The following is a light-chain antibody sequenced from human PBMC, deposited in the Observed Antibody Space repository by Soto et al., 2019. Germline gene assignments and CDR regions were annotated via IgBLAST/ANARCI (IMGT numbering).Light chain of an antibody. Sequence: EIVLTQSPATLSVSPGERATLSCRASQTVSNYLAWYQQKPGQAPRLLIYDASNRAPGIPARFSGSGSGTDVTLTISSLEPEDFAVYYCQQRGNWPPITFGQGTRLEIK. CDR2: DAS. CDR1: QTVSNY. V-gene: IGKV3-11*01. J-gene: IGKJ5*01. CDR3: QQRGNWPPIT.